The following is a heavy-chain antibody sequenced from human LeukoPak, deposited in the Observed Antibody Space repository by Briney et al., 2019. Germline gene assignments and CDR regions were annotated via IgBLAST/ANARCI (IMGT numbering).Heavy chain of an antibody. Sequence: ASVKVSCKASGYTFSNYGINWVRQAPGQGLEWMGWISAYNGNTNYAQKLQGRVTMTTDTSTRTTYMELRSLRSDDTAVYYCARAGYCSSTTCLFGDNWFDPWGQGTLVTVSS. D-gene: IGHD2-2*01. V-gene: IGHV1-18*01. J-gene: IGHJ5*02. CDR2: ISAYNGNT. CDR3: ARAGYCSSTTCLFGDNWFDP. CDR1: GYTFSNYG.